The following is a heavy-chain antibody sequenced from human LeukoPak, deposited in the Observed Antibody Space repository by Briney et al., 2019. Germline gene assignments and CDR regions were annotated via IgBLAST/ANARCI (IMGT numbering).Heavy chain of an antibody. CDR2: IYYSGST. Sequence: SETLSLTCAVSGGSISSGGYSWSWIRQPPGKGLEWIGYIYYSGSTYYNPSLKSRVTISVDTSKNQFSLKLSSVTAADTAVYYCAREAAVRARFDYWGQGTLVTVSS. CDR1: GGSISSGGYS. CDR3: AREAAVRARFDY. J-gene: IGHJ4*02. D-gene: IGHD6-25*01. V-gene: IGHV4-31*11.